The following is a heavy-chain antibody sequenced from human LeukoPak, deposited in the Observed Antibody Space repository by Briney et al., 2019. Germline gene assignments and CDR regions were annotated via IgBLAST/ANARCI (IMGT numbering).Heavy chain of an antibody. CDR1: GYTFTVYY. Sequence: GASVKVSCKASGYTFTVYYMHWVRQAPGQGLEWVGRINPNSGDTNYAQKFQGRVTMTRDTSISTAYMELSRLRSDDTAVYYCARPLTLGFEAFDIWGQGTTVTVSS. CDR2: INPNSGDT. J-gene: IGHJ3*02. D-gene: IGHD3-9*01. CDR3: ARPLTLGFEAFDI. V-gene: IGHV1-2*02.